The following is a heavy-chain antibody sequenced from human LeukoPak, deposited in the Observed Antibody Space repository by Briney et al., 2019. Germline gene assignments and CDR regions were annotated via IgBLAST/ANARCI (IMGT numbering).Heavy chain of an antibody. V-gene: IGHV1-2*02. CDR2: INPNSGGT. J-gene: IGHJ5*02. Sequence: ASVKVSCKASGYTFTGYYMHWVRQAPGQGLEWMGWINPNSGGTNYAQKLQGRVTMTTDTSTSTAYMELRSLRSDDTAVYYCARDLYCSGGSCYGVLGFDPWGQGTLVTVSS. D-gene: IGHD2-15*01. CDR1: GYTFTGYY. CDR3: ARDLYCSGGSCYGVLGFDP.